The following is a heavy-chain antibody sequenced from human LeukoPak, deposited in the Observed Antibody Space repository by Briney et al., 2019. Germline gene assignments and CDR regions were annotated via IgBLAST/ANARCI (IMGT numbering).Heavy chain of an antibody. CDR3: ARESGDILVVPYY. V-gene: IGHV1-8*01. J-gene: IGHJ4*02. D-gene: IGHD2-2*01. CDR2: MSPISGKT. CDR1: GYTFTSYD. Sequence: GASVKVSCKASGYTFTSYDINWVRQATGQGLEWMGWMSPISGKTGYAQKFQGRLTMTRNTAINTAYMELSGLTSEDTAVYYCARESGDILVVPYYWGQGTLVTVSS.